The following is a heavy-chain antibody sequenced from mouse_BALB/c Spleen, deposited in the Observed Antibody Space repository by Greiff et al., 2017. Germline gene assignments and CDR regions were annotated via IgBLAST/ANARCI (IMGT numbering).Heavy chain of an antibody. CDR1: GISITTGNYR. V-gene: IGHV3-5*02. CDR3: ARDSNYYAMDY. Sequence: EVQLKESGPGLVKPSQTVSLTCTVTGISITTGNYRWSWIRQFPGNKLEWIGYIYYSGTITYNPSLTSRTTITRDTSKNQFFLEMNSLTAEDTATYYCARDSNYYAMDYWGQGTSVTVSS. D-gene: IGHD2-5*01. CDR2: IYYSGTI. J-gene: IGHJ4*01.